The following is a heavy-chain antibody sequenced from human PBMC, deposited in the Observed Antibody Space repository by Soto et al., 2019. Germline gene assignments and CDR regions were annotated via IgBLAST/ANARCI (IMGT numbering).Heavy chain of an antibody. V-gene: IGHV1-24*01. J-gene: IGHJ4*02. CDR3: ASLHSTSGSIRVTYFDY. D-gene: IGHD2-2*01. CDR2: IDPEDGET. Sequence: ASVKVSCKASGYTFTSYYMHWVRQAPGQGLEWMGGIDPEDGETIYAQKFQGRVTMTEDTSTDTAYMELSSLRSEDTAVYYCASLHSTSGSIRVTYFDYWGQGTLVTVSS. CDR1: GYTFTSYY.